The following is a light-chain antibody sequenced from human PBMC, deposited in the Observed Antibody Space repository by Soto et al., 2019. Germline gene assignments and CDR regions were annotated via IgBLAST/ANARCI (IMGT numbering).Light chain of an antibody. CDR2: TND. CDR1: SSNIGRNT. CDR3: AAWDESLKGHV. J-gene: IGLJ1*01. V-gene: IGLV1-44*01. Sequence: QSVLTQPPSASGTPGQRVTISCSGSSSNIGRNTVHWYQQLPGTAPNVLIYTNDKRPSGVPDRFSGSKSGTSASLAISGLQSEDEADYYCAAWDESLKGHVFGTGNKVTVL.